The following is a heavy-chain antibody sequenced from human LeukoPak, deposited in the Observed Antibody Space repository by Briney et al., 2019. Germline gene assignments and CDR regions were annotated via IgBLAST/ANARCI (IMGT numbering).Heavy chain of an antibody. V-gene: IGHV3-11*01. J-gene: IGHJ4*02. CDR1: GFTFSDYY. Sequence: GGSLRLSCAASGFTFSDYYMSWIRQAPGKWLEWVSYISSSGSTIYYADSVKGRFTISRDNAKNSLYLQMTSLRAEDTAVYYCASSYGTGVVPAARERRFDYWGQGTLVTVSS. D-gene: IGHD2-2*01. CDR3: ASSYGTGVVPAARERRFDY. CDR2: ISSSGSTI.